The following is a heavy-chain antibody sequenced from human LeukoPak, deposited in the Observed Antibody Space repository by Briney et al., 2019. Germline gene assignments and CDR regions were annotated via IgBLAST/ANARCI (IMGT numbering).Heavy chain of an antibody. D-gene: IGHD5-12*01. CDR3: AKDLYGYVSNWFDP. Sequence: GGSLRLSCAASGFTFSSYWMSWVRQAPGKGLEWVSAISGSGGSTYYADSVKGRFTISRDNSKNTLYLHMNSLRAEDTAVYYCAKDLYGYVSNWFDPWGQGTLVTVSS. CDR2: ISGSGGST. V-gene: IGHV3-23*01. CDR1: GFTFSSYW. J-gene: IGHJ5*02.